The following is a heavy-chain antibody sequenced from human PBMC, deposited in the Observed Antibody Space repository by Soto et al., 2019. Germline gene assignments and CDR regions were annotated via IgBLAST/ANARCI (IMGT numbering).Heavy chain of an antibody. J-gene: IGHJ4*02. Sequence: VQLQESGPGLVKPSQTLSLTCTVSGASIRSNGHYWVWIRQHPGGGLEWIGCIYYSGITFYNPSLTSRLTISLDTSKNQFPLNLNSVTAADTAVYFCATGQQLLVEDYWGQGTLVTVSS. V-gene: IGHV4-31*03. CDR2: IYYSGIT. CDR1: GASIRSNGHY. D-gene: IGHD6-13*01. CDR3: ATGQQLLVEDY.